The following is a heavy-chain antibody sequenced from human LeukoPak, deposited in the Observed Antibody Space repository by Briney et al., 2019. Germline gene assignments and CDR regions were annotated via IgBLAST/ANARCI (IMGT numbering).Heavy chain of an antibody. J-gene: IGHJ5*02. V-gene: IGHV4-59*11. CDR1: GAPISSHY. CDR3: AKLEVGRFDP. CDR2: IYYRGST. D-gene: IGHD7-27*01. Sequence: HPSETLSLTCTVSGAPISSHYWCWLRQPPGTGLEWIGDIYYRGSTTYNPSLKSRVSISLDTSRNQFSLNLSSVTAADTAVYYCAKLEVGRFDPWGQGTLATVSS.